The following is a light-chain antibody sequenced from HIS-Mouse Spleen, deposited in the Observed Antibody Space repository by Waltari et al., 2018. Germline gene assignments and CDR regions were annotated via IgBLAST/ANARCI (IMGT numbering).Light chain of an antibody. V-gene: IGLV2-23*01. J-gene: IGLJ3*02. Sequence: QSALTQPASVSGSPGQSITISCTGTSSDVGSYNLVSWYQQHPGKAPKLMIYEGSNRPSGVSHRFSVSKSGNTASLTISGLQAEDEADYYCCSYAGSSTLVFGGGTKLTVL. CDR1: SSDVGSYNL. CDR3: CSYAGSSTLV. CDR2: EGS.